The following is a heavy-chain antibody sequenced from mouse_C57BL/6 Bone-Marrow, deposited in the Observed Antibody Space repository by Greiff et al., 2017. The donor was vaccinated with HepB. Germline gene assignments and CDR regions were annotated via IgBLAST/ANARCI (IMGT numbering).Heavy chain of an antibody. D-gene: IGHD4-1*01. CDR2: SRNKANDYTT. Sequence: EVQLVESGGGLVQSGRSLRLSCATSGFTFSDFYMEWVRQAPGKGLEWIAASRNKANDYTTEYSASVKGRFIVSRDTSQSILYLQMNALRAEDTAIYYCARARSWDVFDYWGQGTTLTVSS. CDR1: GFTFSDFY. V-gene: IGHV7-1*01. CDR3: ARARSWDVFDY. J-gene: IGHJ2*01.